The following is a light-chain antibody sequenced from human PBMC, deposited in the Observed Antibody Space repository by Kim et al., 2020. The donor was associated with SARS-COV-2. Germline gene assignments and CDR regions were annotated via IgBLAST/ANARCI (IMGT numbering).Light chain of an antibody. Sequence: RQRVTISCSGSSSNIGNNAVNWYQQLPGKAPKLLIYYDDLLPSGVSDRFSGSKSGNSASLAISGLQSEDEADYFCAAWDDRLNGVVFGGGTQLTVL. CDR3: AAWDDRLNGVV. J-gene: IGLJ2*01. V-gene: IGLV1-36*01. CDR2: YDD. CDR1: SSNIGNNA.